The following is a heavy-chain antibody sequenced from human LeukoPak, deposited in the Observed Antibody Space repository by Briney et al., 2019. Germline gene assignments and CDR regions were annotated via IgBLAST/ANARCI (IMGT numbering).Heavy chain of an antibody. V-gene: IGHV1-18*01. CDR3: ARDSVGTVGYYYYGMDV. CDR1: GYTFTSYG. D-gene: IGHD4-23*01. Sequence: ASVKVSCKASGYTFTSYGISWVRQAPGQGLEWMGWISAYNGNTNYAQKLQGRVTMTTDTSTSTAYKELRSLRSDDTAVYYCARDSVGTVGYYYYGMDVWGQGTTVTVSS. CDR2: ISAYNGNT. J-gene: IGHJ6*02.